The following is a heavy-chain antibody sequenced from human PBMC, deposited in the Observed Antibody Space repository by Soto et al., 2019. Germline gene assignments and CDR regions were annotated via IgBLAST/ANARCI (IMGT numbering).Heavy chain of an antibody. J-gene: IGHJ6*02. D-gene: IGHD1-1*01. CDR3: ARHGHNIYGFDV. CDR2: MHPSGST. V-gene: IGHV4-4*02. CDR1: GCSISSVNW. Sequence: QVQPQESGPGLVKPSDTLSLTCAVSGCSISSVNWWSWVRQSPGKGLEWIGEMHPSGSTNYNPSLKSRVTVSMAKSRNQFSLKMYSVTAADTAVYFCARHGHNIYGFDVWGRGTTVTVSS.